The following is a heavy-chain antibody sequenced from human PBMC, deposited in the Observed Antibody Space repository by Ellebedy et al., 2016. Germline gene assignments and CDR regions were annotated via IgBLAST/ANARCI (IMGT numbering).Heavy chain of an antibody. CDR1: GFSFSSHG. J-gene: IGHJ4*02. CDR2: IAYDGNND. CDR3: ARSLPTSSWSWGEV. Sequence: GGSLRLXCAASGFSFSSHGMHWVRQAPGAGLEWVAVIAYDGNNDYYTDSVKGRFTISRDNSKNTVYLQMNSLRAEDTAVYFCARSLPTSSWSWGEVWGQGTLVTVSS. V-gene: IGHV3-30*03. D-gene: IGHD6-6*01.